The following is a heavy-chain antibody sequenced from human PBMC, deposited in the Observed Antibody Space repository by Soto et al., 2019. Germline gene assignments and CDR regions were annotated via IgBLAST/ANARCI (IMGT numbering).Heavy chain of an antibody. V-gene: IGHV4-30-4*01. J-gene: IGHJ6*02. CDR2: IFSSGTT. CDR1: GDSIVSSNKC. CDR3: ARVPSPFDFYYAMDV. D-gene: IGHD2-21*01. Sequence: TSETLSLTCTVSGDSIVSSNKCCDWILQPPWKGLEWIGYIFSSGTTYHSPSLTSRLSMSLDTSQNQFSLKLNSVTDADTAVYYCARVPSPFDFYYAMDVWGQGTTVTVSS.